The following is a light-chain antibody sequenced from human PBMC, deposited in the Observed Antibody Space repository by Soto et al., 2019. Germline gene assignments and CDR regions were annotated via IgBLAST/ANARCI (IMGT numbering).Light chain of an antibody. CDR1: QSVSSD. CDR2: GAH. CDR3: QQYHSLPRT. V-gene: IGKV3D-15*01. J-gene: IGKJ1*01. Sequence: EIVMTQSPATLSVSPGERATLSCRASQSVSSDLAWFQQKPGQAPRLLIYGAHIRAIGIADRFRGSGSGTDFTLTISRLEPEDFAVYYCQQYHSLPRTFGQGTKVEIK.